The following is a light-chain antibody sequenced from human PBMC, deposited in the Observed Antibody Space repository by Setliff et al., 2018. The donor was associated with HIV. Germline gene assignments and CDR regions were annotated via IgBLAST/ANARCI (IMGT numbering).Light chain of an antibody. CDR3: LQRKSYSLT. CDR1: QDIGND. Sequence: DIEMAQSPSSLSASLGDRATTTCRASQDIGNDLEWFQQKPGKAPQRLISAASSLRSGVPSRFSGSGSGTEFTLTINNLQPEDFATYYCLQRKSYSLTFGGGTKVDIK. V-gene: IGKV1-17*02. CDR2: AAS. J-gene: IGKJ4*01.